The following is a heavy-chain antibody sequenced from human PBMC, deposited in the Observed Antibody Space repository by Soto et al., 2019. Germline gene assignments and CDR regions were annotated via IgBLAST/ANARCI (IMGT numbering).Heavy chain of an antibody. CDR1: GFSFTGAW. J-gene: IGHJ4*02. CDR2: IKSRTADGTT. V-gene: IGHV3-15*01. CDR3: ATKGDYFDN. Sequence: GGSLRLSCAASGFSFTGAWMTWVRQAPGKGLEWIGRIKSRTADGTTEYAAPVTGRFTISRDDSKNTLYLQMNNLKTEDTAVYFCATKGDYFDNWGQGTLVTVSS.